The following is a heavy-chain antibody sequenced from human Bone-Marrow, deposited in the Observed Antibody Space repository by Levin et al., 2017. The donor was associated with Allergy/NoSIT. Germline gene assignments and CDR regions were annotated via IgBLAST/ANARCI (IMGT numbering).Heavy chain of an antibody. Sequence: SQTLSLTCNVSGGSISNSYWSWIRQPPGKGPEYIGNVYHTGSTNYNPSLKSRVTISVDPSKSQFSLKLTSVTAADTAVYYCARGVAVATPWFDPWGQGTLVTVSS. CDR2: VYHTGST. CDR1: GGSISNSY. J-gene: IGHJ5*02. D-gene: IGHD5-12*01. CDR3: ARGVAVATPWFDP. V-gene: IGHV4-59*01.